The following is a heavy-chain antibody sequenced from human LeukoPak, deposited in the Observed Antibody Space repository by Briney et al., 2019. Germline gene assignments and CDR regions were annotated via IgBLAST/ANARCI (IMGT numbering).Heavy chain of an antibody. CDR2: IKQEWSDI. J-gene: IGHJ4*02. D-gene: IGHD3-9*01. Sequence: GGSLTLSCAACGFIFSSYWMSWLRQAPGKGLEGVANIKQEWSDIYCLYCEKGGFTISRDNARNSLYLQMNSLRAEDTGVYYCARETLRYINWLFQYYFDYWGEGTLVTV. V-gene: IGHV3-7*01. CDR3: ARETLRYINWLFQYYFDY. CDR1: GFIFSSYW.